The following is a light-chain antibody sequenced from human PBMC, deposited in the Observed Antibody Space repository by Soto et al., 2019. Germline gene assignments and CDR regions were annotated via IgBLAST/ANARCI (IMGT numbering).Light chain of an antibody. CDR1: QTVSRN. Sequence: MTQSPATLSVSPGERATLSCRASQTVSRNLAWYQQRPGQAPRLLIYDISNRATGVPARFGGSGPETEFTLTFRSLQSEDFAVYFCQQYYILPSFGQGARLE. CDR3: QQYYILPS. CDR2: DIS. J-gene: IGKJ5*01. V-gene: IGKV3-15*01.